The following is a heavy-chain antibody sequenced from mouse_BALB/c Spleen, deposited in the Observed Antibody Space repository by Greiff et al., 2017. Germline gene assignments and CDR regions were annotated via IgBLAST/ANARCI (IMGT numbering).Heavy chain of an antibody. Sequence: EVKLMESGGGLVKPGGSLKLSCAASGFTFSSYAMSWVRQTPEKRLEWVASISSGGSTYYPDSVKGRFTISRDNARNILYLQMSSLRSEDTAMYYCARETYYYGSSSWFAYWGQGTLVTVSA. CDR3: ARETYYYGSSSWFAY. V-gene: IGHV5-6-5*01. J-gene: IGHJ3*01. CDR2: ISSGGST. D-gene: IGHD1-1*01. CDR1: GFTFSSYA.